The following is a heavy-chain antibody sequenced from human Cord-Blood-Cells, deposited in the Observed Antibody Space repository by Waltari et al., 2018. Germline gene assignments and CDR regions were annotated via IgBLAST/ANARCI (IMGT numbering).Heavy chain of an antibody. CDR2: IYPGDSDT. J-gene: IGHJ4*02. CDR3: ARHSIAADEGYYFDY. CDR1: GYSFTSYW. V-gene: IGHV5-51*01. Sequence: EVQLVQSGAEVKKPGESLKISCQGSGYSFTSYWIGWARPMPGKGMEWMGIIYPGDSDTRYSPSFQGQVTISADKSISTAYLQWSSLKASDTAMYYCARHSIAADEGYYFDYWGQGTLVTVSS. D-gene: IGHD6-25*01.